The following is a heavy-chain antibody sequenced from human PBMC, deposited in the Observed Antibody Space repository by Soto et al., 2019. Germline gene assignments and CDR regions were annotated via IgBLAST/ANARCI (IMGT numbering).Heavy chain of an antibody. CDR2: IWYDGSNK. D-gene: IGHD3-10*01. CDR3: ARGLGSGSLPTYFDY. CDR1: GFTFSSYG. V-gene: IGHV3-33*01. J-gene: IGHJ4*02. Sequence: QVQLVESGGGVVQPGRSLRLSCAASGFTFSSYGMHWVRQAPGKGLEWVAVIWYDGSNKYYADSVKGRFTISRDNSKKTLYLQMNSLRAEDTAVYYCARGLGSGSLPTYFDYWGQGTLVTVSS.